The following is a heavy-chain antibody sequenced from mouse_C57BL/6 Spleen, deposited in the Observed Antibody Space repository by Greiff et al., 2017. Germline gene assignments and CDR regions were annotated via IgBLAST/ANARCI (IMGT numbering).Heavy chain of an antibody. CDR3: ASHPGTGYFDV. D-gene: IGHD4-1*01. CDR2: ISSGGSYT. Sequence: EVQLVESGGDLVKPGGSLKLSCAASGFTFSSYGMSWVRQTPDKRLEWVATISSGGSYTYYPDSVKGRFTISRDNAKNTLYLQMSSLKAEDTAMYYCASHPGTGYFDVWGTGTTATVSS. J-gene: IGHJ1*03. CDR1: GFTFSSYG. V-gene: IGHV5-6*01.